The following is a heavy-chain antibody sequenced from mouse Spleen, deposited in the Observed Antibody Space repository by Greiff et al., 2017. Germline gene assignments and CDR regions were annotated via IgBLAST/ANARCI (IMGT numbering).Heavy chain of an antibody. V-gene: IGHV1-82*01. Sequence: QVQLQQSGPELVKPGASVKISCKASGYAFSSSWMNWVKQRPGKGLEWIGRIYPGDGDTNYNGKFKGKATLTADKSSSTAYMQLSSLTSEDSAVYFCARSSGEGAWFAYWGQGTLVTVSA. CDR1: GYAFSSSW. D-gene: IGHD3-1*01. CDR3: ARSSGEGAWFAY. CDR2: IYPGDGDT. J-gene: IGHJ3*01.